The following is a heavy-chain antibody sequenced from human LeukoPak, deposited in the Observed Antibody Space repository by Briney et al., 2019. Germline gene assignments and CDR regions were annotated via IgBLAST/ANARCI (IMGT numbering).Heavy chain of an antibody. D-gene: IGHD6-19*01. CDR1: GYTFTSYY. Sequence: GASVKVSCKASGYTFTSYYMHCVRQAPGQGLEWMGIINPSGGSTSYAQKFQGRVTMTRDTSTSTVYMELSSLRSEDTAVYYCASEDSSGWDAFDIWGQGTMVTVSS. V-gene: IGHV1-46*01. CDR2: INPSGGST. CDR3: ASEDSSGWDAFDI. J-gene: IGHJ3*02.